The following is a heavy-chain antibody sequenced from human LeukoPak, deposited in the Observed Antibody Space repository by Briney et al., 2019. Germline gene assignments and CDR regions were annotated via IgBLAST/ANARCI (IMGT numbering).Heavy chain of an antibody. J-gene: IGHJ5*02. CDR2: INPNSGGT. V-gene: IGHV1-2*02. CDR3: ARVRITIFGVVKWFDP. Sequence: GASVKVSCKASGGTFSSYAISWVRQAPGQGLEWMGWINPNSGGTNYAQKFQGRVTMTRDTSIGTAYMELSRLRSDDTAVYYCARVRITIFGVVKWFDPWGQGTLITVSS. D-gene: IGHD3-3*01. CDR1: GGTFSSYA.